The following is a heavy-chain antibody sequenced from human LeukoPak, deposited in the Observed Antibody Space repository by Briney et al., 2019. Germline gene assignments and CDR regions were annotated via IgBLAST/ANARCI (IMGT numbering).Heavy chain of an antibody. CDR1: GVSLSTNW. V-gene: IGHV3-74*01. Sequence: GGSLRLSCAASGVSLSTNWMHWVRQAPGKGRVWVSHISTDARTITYADFVKGRFTISRANAKNTLYLQMNRLEAEETALNCFVRGKGTVWGLDYWGQGTLVTVSS. D-gene: IGHD3-16*01. CDR3: VRGKGTVWGLDY. J-gene: IGHJ4*02. CDR2: ISTDARTI.